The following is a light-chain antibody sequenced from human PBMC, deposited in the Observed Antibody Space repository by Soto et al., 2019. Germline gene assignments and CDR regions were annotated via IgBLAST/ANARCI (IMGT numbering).Light chain of an antibody. CDR3: QQSYSTTWT. J-gene: IGKJ1*01. CDR2: AAS. Sequence: AIRMTQSPSSLSASTGDRVTITCRASQGISSYLAWYQQKPGKAPKLLIYAASSLQSGVPSRFSGSGSETDFTLTISSLQPEDFATYSCQQSYSTTWTFGQGTKVDI. CDR1: QGISSY. V-gene: IGKV1-8*01.